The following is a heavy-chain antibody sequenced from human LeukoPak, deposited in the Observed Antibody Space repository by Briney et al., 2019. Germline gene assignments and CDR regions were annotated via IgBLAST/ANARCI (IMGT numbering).Heavy chain of an antibody. V-gene: IGHV3-7*01. CDR2: IKEDGSEK. J-gene: IGHJ4*02. Sequence: GGSVRLSCAASGFTFSSYWMSWVRQAPGKGLEWVANIKEDGSEKYYVDSLKGRFTISRDNAKNSLFLQMNSLRAEDTAVYYCARLLLSRTFDYWGQGDLVTVSS. CDR3: ARLLLSRTFDY. D-gene: IGHD3-10*01. CDR1: GFTFSSYW.